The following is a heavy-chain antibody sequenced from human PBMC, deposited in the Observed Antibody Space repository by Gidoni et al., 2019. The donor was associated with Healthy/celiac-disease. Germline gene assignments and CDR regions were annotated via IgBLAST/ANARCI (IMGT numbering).Heavy chain of an antibody. D-gene: IGHD5-12*01. J-gene: IGHJ4*02. Sequence: QVQLQESGPGLVKPSETLSLTCTASGGSLSSYYWSWIRQPPGKGLEWIGYIYYSGSTNYNPSLKSRVTISVDTSKNQFSLKLSSVTAADTAVYYCARDRLPTVFHWGQGTLVTVSS. CDR2: IYYSGST. CDR1: GGSLSSYY. V-gene: IGHV4-59*01. CDR3: ARDRLPTVFH.